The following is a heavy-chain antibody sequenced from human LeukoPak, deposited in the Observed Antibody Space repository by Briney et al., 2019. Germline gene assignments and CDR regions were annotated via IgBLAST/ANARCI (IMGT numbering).Heavy chain of an antibody. CDR1: GYTFTSYA. V-gene: IGHV1-3*03. Sequence: GASVKVSCKASGYTFTSYAMHWVRQAPGQRLEWMGWINAGNGNTKYSQEFQGRVTITRDTPASTAYMELSSLRSEDMAVYYCAREAGYSYGYYYYYYTDVWGKGTTVTVSS. CDR3: AREAGYSYGYYYYYYTDV. D-gene: IGHD5-18*01. CDR2: INAGNGNT. J-gene: IGHJ6*03.